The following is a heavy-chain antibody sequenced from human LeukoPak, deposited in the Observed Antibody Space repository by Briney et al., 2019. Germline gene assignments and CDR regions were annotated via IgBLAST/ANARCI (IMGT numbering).Heavy chain of an antibody. J-gene: IGHJ4*02. CDR1: GFTFSSYE. D-gene: IGHD2-2*01. CDR2: ISSSGSTI. Sequence: PGGSLRLSCAASGFTFSSYEVNWVRQAPGKGLEWVSYISSSGSTIYYADSVKGRFTISRDNAKNSLYLQMNSLRAEDTAVYYCVAYCSSTSCPDPGGQGTLVTVSS. CDR3: VAYCSSTSCPDP. V-gene: IGHV3-48*03.